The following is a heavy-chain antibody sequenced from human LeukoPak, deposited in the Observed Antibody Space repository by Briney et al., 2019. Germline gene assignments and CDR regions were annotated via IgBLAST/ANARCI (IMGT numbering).Heavy chain of an antibody. J-gene: IGHJ4*02. V-gene: IGHV3-23*01. Sequence: GGPLSPSCQAPGFTFSTYGLSWFRQPQGKGLEWVSALSGTSDSTYYADSVKGRFSISRDNSKNTLYLQISSLRVEDTAVYYCLLAARDYWGQGTLVTVSS. CDR3: LLAARDY. CDR1: GFTFSTYG. D-gene: IGHD6-25*01. CDR2: LSGTSDST.